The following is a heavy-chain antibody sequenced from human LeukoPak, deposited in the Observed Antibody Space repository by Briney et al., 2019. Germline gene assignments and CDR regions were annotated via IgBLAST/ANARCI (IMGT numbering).Heavy chain of an antibody. J-gene: IGHJ4*02. CDR2: IYTSGGT. CDR3: ARAGSGALRD. V-gene: IGHV4-4*07. Sequence: PSETLSLTCNVSGGSISSYYWSWTRQPAGKGLEWIGLIYTSGGTNYNPSLKNRVTMSVDTSKNQFSLKLSSVTAADTAVYYCARAGSGALRDWGQGTLVTVSS. CDR1: GGSISSYY. D-gene: IGHD3-10*01.